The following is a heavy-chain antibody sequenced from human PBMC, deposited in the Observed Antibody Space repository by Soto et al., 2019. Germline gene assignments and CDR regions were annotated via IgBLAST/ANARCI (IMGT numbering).Heavy chain of an antibody. Sequence: SETLSLTCTVSGGSVTSGGYFWTWIRQLPGKGLEWIGYIYSSGATQYNPSLQSRLSMSLDTSRNHFSLKLTSVTVADTAVYYCARGSWYGAYYFDYWGQGTLVTAPQ. V-gene: IGHV4-31*03. CDR3: ARGSWYGAYYFDY. J-gene: IGHJ4*02. CDR1: GGSVTSGGYF. D-gene: IGHD6-13*01. CDR2: IYSSGAT.